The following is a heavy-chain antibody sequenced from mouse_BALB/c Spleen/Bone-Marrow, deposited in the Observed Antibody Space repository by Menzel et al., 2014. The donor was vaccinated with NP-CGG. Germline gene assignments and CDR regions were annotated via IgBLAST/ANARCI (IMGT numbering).Heavy chain of an antibody. CDR3: TRYDLTTRAFAY. D-gene: IGHD3-3*01. CDR1: GYSFTSYW. J-gene: IGHJ3*01. V-gene: IGHV1-61*01. Sequence: VQLQQSGAELVRPGASVKLSCKASGYSFTSYWMNWVKQRPGQGLEWIGMIHLXDSEGRLNQEFKDKATLTVDKSSSAAYMQLSSPTSEDSAVYYCTRYDLTTRAFAYWGQGTLVTVSA. CDR2: IHLXDSEG.